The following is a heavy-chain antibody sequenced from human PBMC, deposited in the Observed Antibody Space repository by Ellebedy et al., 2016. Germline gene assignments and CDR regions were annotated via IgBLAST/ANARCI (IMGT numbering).Heavy chain of an antibody. CDR3: VKMPDFDY. Sequence: GGSLRLSCAASGFIFTNYWTSWVRQAPGKGLEWVANIRQDGKEAHYMDSVRGRFTILRDNTKDSLHLQMNSLTTEDTAVYYCVKMPDFDYWGQGTLVTVSS. CDR1: GFIFTNYW. J-gene: IGHJ4*03. V-gene: IGHV3-7*01. CDR2: IRQDGKEA. D-gene: IGHD2-2*01.